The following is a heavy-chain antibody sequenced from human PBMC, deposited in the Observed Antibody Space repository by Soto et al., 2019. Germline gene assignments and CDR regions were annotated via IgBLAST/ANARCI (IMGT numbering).Heavy chain of an antibody. D-gene: IGHD3-10*01. V-gene: IGHV1-3*01. CDR2: INAGNGNT. CDR3: ARGSWFGDLGNFDYALDV. CDR1: GYTFTSYA. J-gene: IGHJ6*02. Sequence: ASVKVSFKAFGYTFTSYAIHWVRQAPGQRLEWMGWINAGNGNTKYSQKFQGRVTITRDTSISTAYLDLSSLRSEDTAVYYCARGSWFGDLGNFDYALDVWGQGTTVTVSS.